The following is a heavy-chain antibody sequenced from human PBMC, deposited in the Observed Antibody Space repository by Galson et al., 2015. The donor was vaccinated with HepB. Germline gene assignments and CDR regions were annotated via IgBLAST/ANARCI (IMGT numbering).Heavy chain of an antibody. CDR1: GYTFTGYG. D-gene: IGHD6-13*01. CDR2: ISTYNGNT. CDR3: ARGVAAAGKGPGIGFYQHYMDV. V-gene: IGHV1-18*01. J-gene: IGHJ6*03. Sequence: QSGAEVKKPGASVKVSCKAFGYTFTGYGITWVRQAPGQGLEWMGWISTYNGNTNYAQKLQGRVTMTRDTSTSTVYMELRSLRSDDTAVYYCARGVAAAGKGPGIGFYQHYMDVWGKGTTVTVS.